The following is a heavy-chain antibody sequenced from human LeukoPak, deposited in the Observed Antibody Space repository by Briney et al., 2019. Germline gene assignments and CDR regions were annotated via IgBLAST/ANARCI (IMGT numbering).Heavy chain of an antibody. V-gene: IGHV3-33*01. D-gene: IGHD4-17*01. CDR3: ARDLQMTTVTTPWFDP. Sequence: PGGSLRLSCAASGFTFSSYGMHWVRQAPGKGLEWVAVIWYDGSNKYYADSVKGRFTISRDNSKNTLYLQMNSLRAEDTAVYYCARDLQMTTVTTPWFDPWGQGTLVTVSS. CDR2: IWYDGSNK. J-gene: IGHJ5*02. CDR1: GFTFSSYG.